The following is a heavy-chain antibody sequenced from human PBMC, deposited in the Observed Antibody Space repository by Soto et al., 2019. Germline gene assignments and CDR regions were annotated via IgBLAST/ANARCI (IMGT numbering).Heavy chain of an antibody. D-gene: IGHD3-3*01. CDR1: GGPISSGGYY. CDR3: ARDLRYYDFWSGYSPLNWFDP. J-gene: IGHJ5*02. V-gene: IGHV4-31*03. CDR2: IYYSGST. Sequence: SETLSLTCTVSGGPISSGGYYWSWIRQHPGKGLEWIGYIYYSGSTYYNPSLKSRVTISVDTSKNQFSLKLSSVTAADTAVYYCARDLRYYDFWSGYSPLNWFDPWGQGTLVTVSS.